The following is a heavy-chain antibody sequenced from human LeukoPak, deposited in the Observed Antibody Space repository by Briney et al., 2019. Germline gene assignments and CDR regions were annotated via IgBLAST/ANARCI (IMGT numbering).Heavy chain of an antibody. V-gene: IGHV3-11*01. CDR1: GFIFSDHY. CDR3: AKDHGRYYYYGMDV. Sequence: GGSLRLSCAGSGFIFSDHYMTWIRQAPGKGLEWVSDISGSGSTTSYADSVKGRFTISRDNAKNSLYLQMNSLRAEDTASYYCAKDHGRYYYYGMDVWGQGTTVTVSS. J-gene: IGHJ6*02. CDR2: ISGSGSTT.